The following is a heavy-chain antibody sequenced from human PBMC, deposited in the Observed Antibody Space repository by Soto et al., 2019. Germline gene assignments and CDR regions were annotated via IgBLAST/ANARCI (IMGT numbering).Heavy chain of an antibody. Sequence: PSETLSLTCAVSGGSISSGGYSWSWIRQPPGKGLEWIGYIYHSGSTYYNPSLKSRVTISVDRSKNQFSLKLSSVTAADTAVYHCARVGPGYYDSSGPHGLRGWFDPWGQGTLVTVSS. V-gene: IGHV4-30-2*01. CDR2: IYHSGST. D-gene: IGHD3-22*01. J-gene: IGHJ5*02. CDR1: GGSISSGGYS. CDR3: ARVGPGYYDSSGPHGLRGWFDP.